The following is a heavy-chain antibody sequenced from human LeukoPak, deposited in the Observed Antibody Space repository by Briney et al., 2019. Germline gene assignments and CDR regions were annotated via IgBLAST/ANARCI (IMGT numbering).Heavy chain of an antibody. CDR1: GGTFSSHA. Sequence: ASVKVSCKASGGTFSSHAMNWVRQAPGQGLEWMGGIIPILDVTNYAQKFRGRVTITADISTGTAYMELNSLRSEDTAVYYCARDLALTNVDYWGQGTLVTVSS. CDR3: ARDLALTNVDY. D-gene: IGHD1-1*01. J-gene: IGHJ4*02. V-gene: IGHV1-69*04. CDR2: IIPILDVT.